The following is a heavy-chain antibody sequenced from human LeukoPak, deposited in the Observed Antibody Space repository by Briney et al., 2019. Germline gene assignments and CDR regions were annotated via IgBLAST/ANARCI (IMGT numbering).Heavy chain of an antibody. Sequence: GESLQISCKGSGYSFSTYWIGWVRQMPGKGLEWMGIIYPGDSDTRYSPSFQGQVTISADKSISTAYLQWSSLKASDTAMYYCARPYSGYDEYYFDYWGQGTLVTVSS. CDR3: ARPYSGYDEYYFDY. CDR1: GYSFSTYW. D-gene: IGHD5-12*01. CDR2: IYPGDSDT. V-gene: IGHV5-51*01. J-gene: IGHJ4*02.